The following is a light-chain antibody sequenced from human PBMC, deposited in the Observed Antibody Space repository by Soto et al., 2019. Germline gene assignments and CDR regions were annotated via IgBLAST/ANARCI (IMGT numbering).Light chain of an antibody. CDR1: QCRSSY. Sequence: DIQLTQSPSFLSASVGYRVTITCRSSQCRSSYLAWYQQKPGKAPNLLIYAAFTMQSGVPSRFSGSGSGTEFTLTISSLQPEDFATYYCQQLKSYPITFGQGTRLEIK. CDR2: AAF. J-gene: IGKJ5*01. CDR3: QQLKSYPIT. V-gene: IGKV1-9*01.